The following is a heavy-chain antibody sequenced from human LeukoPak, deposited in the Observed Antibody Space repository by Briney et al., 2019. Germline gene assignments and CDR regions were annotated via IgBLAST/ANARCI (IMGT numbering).Heavy chain of an antibody. J-gene: IGHJ4*02. CDR3: AKDSWGSYRTLDY. Sequence: GGSLRLSCATSGFTFTTFWMHWVRQAPGKGLEWVAFIRYDGSNKYYADSVKGRFTISRDNSKNTLYLQMNSLRAEDTAVYYCAKDSWGSYRTLDYWGQGTLVTVSS. CDR2: IRYDGSNK. D-gene: IGHD3-16*02. V-gene: IGHV3-30*02. CDR1: GFTFTTFW.